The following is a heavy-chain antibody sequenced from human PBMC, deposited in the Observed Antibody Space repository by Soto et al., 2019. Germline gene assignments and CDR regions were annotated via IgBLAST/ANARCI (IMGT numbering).Heavy chain of an antibody. Sequence: GASVKVSCKASGGTFSSYAISWVRQAPGQGLEWMGGIIPIFGTANYAQKFQGRVTITADESTSTAYMELSSLRSEDTAVYYCARRMVLRFLETSTYYYGMDVWGQGTTVTVS. CDR3: ARRMVLRFLETSTYYYGMDV. J-gene: IGHJ6*02. CDR1: GGTFSSYA. CDR2: IIPIFGTA. D-gene: IGHD3-3*01. V-gene: IGHV1-69*13.